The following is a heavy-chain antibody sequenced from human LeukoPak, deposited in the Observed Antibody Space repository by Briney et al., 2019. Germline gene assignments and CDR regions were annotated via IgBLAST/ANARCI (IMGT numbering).Heavy chain of an antibody. V-gene: IGHV3-64D*06. CDR2: ISSNGGST. J-gene: IGHJ4*02. CDR3: VNMYGDYEYYFDY. D-gene: IGHD4-17*01. CDR1: GFTFSSYA. Sequence: PGGSLGLSCSASGFTFSSYAMHWVRQAPGKGLEYVSAISSNGGSTYYADSVKGRFTISRDNSKNTLYLQMSSLRAEDTAVYYCVNMYGDYEYYFDYWGQGTLVTVSS.